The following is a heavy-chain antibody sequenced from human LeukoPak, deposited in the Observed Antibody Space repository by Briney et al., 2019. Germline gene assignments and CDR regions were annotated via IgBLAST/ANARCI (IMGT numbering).Heavy chain of an antibody. V-gene: IGHV4-39*07. CDR1: GGSISSSSYY. D-gene: IGHD3-10*01. CDR3: APHLGSGNLQDVNNWFDP. Sequence: SETLSLTCTVSGGSISSSSYYWGWIRQPPGKGLEWIGSIYHSGSTYYNPSLKSRVTISVDTSKNQFSLKLSSVTAADTAVYYCAPHLGSGNLQDVNNWFDPWGQGTLVTVSS. CDR2: IYHSGST. J-gene: IGHJ5*02.